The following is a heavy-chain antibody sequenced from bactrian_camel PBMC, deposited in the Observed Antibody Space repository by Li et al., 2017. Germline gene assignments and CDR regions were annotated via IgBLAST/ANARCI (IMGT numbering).Heavy chain of an antibody. V-gene: IGHV3S53*01. J-gene: IGHJ6*01. Sequence: VQLVESGGGSVQAGGSLRLSCTTSREHLLGSCMGWFRRAPGEEREGVATFDTDDDPMYLNSVKGRFTISKDNAKNTLYLQMNNLKPEDTAMYYCAADWRRCFGRMPPFAYSGQGTQVTVS. CDR2: FDTDDDP. CDR1: REHLLGSC. CDR3: AADWRRCFGRMPPFAY. D-gene: IGHD1*01.